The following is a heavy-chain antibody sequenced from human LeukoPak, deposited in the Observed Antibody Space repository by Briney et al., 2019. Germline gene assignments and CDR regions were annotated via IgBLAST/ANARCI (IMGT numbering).Heavy chain of an antibody. D-gene: IGHD3-3*01. J-gene: IGHJ4*02. V-gene: IGHV3-30*02. CDR1: GFTFSSYG. CDR3: AKDSVIFGVVILFDY. CDR2: IRYDGSNK. Sequence: GGSLRLSCAASGFTFSSYGMHWVRQAPCKGLEWVAFIRYDGSNKYYADSVKGRFTISRDNSKNTLYLQMNSLRAEDTAVYYCAKDSVIFGVVILFDYWSQGTLVTVSS.